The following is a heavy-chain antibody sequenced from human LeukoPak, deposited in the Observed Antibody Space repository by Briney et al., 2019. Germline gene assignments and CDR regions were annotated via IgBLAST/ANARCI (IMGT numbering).Heavy chain of an antibody. D-gene: IGHD3-3*01. CDR3: ARGGTIFGVVLLDP. J-gene: IGHJ5*02. V-gene: IGHV4-34*01. Sequence: PSETLSLICAVYGVSFSGYYWSWIRQSPGKGREWIGEINHSGSTNYNPSLKSRVTISVDTSKNQFSLKLSSVTAADTAVYYCARGGTIFGVVLLDPWGQGTLVTVSS. CDR1: GVSFSGYY. CDR2: INHSGST.